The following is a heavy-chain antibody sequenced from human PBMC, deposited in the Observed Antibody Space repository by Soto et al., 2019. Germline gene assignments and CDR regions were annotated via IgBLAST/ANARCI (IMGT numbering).Heavy chain of an antibody. D-gene: IGHD1-1*01. Sequence: EVLLVESGGGAVRPGGSLRLSCAASGFTFDDYAMNWVRQAPGKGLEWVSGISWNGDSTDYADSVKGRFTISRDNAKNSLYLEMTSLRVEDTALYYCARDGVPLERPGMHFDYWGQGTLVTVSS. J-gene: IGHJ4*02. CDR2: ISWNGDST. CDR3: ARDGVPLERPGMHFDY. V-gene: IGHV3-20*04. CDR1: GFTFDDYA.